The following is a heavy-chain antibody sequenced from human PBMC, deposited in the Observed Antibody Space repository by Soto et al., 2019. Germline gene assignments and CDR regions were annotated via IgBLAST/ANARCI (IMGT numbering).Heavy chain of an antibody. Sequence: WGSLRLSCAASGFTFSTYAMHWVRQAPGTGLEWVAIISYGGSIKYYADSVKGRLTISRDISKNTLYLQMNSLRVEDTAVYYCARDTAERYYDSRGYTLDYWGQGTLVTVSS. V-gene: IGHV3-30-3*01. CDR3: ARDTAERYYDSRGYTLDY. D-gene: IGHD3-22*01. J-gene: IGHJ4*02. CDR2: ISYGGSIK. CDR1: GFTFSTYA.